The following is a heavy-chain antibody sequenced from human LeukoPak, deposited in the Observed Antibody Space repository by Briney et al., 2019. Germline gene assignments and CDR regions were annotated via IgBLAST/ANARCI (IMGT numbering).Heavy chain of an antibody. CDR2: ITISDGRS. CDR3: AKVGPGSDYHYGMDV. V-gene: IGHV3-23*01. Sequence: PGGSLRLSCAASGFTFSNYAMSWVRQAPGKGLEWVSAITISDGRSYYADSVKGRFAVSRDNSRNTLYLQMNSLRGEDTAVYYCAKVGPGSDYHYGMDVWGQGTTVTVSS. J-gene: IGHJ6*02. D-gene: IGHD3-10*01. CDR1: GFTFSNYA.